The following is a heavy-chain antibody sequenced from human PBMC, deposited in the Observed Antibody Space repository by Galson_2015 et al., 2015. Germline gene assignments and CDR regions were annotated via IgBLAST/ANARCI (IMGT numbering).Heavy chain of an antibody. CDR1: GFTFSSFE. V-gene: IGHV3-48*03. D-gene: IGHD3-3*01. CDR3: ARGGSGYFQVDY. J-gene: IGHJ4*02. CDR2: ISGASSTI. Sequence: SLRLSCAASGFTFSSFEMNWVRQAPGKGLEWISYISGASSTIYYADSVKGRFTISRDNAKNSLYLQMNSLRAEDTAVYYCARGGSGYFQVDYWGQGTLVTVSS.